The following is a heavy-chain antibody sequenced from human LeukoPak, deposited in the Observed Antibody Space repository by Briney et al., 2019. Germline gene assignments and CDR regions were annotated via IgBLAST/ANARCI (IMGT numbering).Heavy chain of an antibody. J-gene: IGHJ4*02. Sequence: DSVKVSCKASGYTFTAYYMFWVRQAPGHGLEWMGWINPKSGVTNYAQNFQGRVTMTRDTSISTAYMEVSRLTSDDTAVYYCARTFCSSNNCPPGAYWGQGTLVTVSS. V-gene: IGHV1-2*02. D-gene: IGHD2-2*01. CDR2: INPKSGVT. CDR3: ARTFCSSNNCPPGAY. CDR1: GYTFTAYY.